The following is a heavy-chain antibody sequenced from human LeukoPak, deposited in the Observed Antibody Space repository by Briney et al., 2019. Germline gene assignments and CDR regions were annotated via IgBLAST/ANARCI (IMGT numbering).Heavy chain of an antibody. J-gene: IGHJ6*03. CDR3: ASGYSDYADYYNYYMDV. D-gene: IGHD4-11*01. CDR2: INPDSGGT. V-gene: IGHV1-2*02. Sequence: ASVKVSCKASGYSFTGYYMHWVRQAPGQGLEWMGWINPDSGGTNYAQKFQGRVTMTRDTSITTAYMELSRLTSDDTAVHYCASGYSDYADYYNYYMDVWAKGPRSPSP. CDR1: GYSFTGYY.